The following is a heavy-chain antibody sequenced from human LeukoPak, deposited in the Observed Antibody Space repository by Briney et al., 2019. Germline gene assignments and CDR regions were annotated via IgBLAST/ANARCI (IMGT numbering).Heavy chain of an antibody. CDR3: AKDRDPYSSGTWDS. J-gene: IGHJ1*01. Sequence: PGGYLRLSCAASGFTFNKYGMHWVRQAPGKGLEWVAVRSDDGSAQHYADSVRGRFTISRDNSKNTLSLQMNSLRPEDTAMYFCAKDRDPYSSGTWDSWGQGTLVIVSS. D-gene: IGHD3-22*01. CDR1: GFTFNKYG. V-gene: IGHV3-30*18. CDR2: RSDDGSAQ.